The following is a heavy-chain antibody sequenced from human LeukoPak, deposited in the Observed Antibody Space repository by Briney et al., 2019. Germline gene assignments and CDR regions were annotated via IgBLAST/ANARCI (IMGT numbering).Heavy chain of an antibody. CDR3: ARELSDGGWFGELSRDYFDY. V-gene: IGHV3-74*01. D-gene: IGHD3-10*01. CDR1: GFTFSSYW. J-gene: IGHJ4*02. CDR2: INSDGSST. Sequence: GSLRLSCAASGFTFSSYWMHWVRQAPGKGLVWVSRINSDGSSTSYADSVKGRFTISRDNAKNTLYLQMNSLRAEDTAVYYCARELSDGGWFGELSRDYFDYWGQGTLVTVSS.